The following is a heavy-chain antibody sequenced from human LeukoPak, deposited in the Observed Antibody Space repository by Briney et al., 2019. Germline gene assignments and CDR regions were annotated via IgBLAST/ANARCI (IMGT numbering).Heavy chain of an antibody. D-gene: IGHD7-27*01. V-gene: IGHV1-2*06. CDR1: GYTFTGYF. CDR3: ARDLSSTSNWELDY. J-gene: IGHJ4*02. Sequence: ASVKVSCKASGYTFTGYFMHWVRQAPGQGLEWMGRINPNSGDTNYAQNFQGRVTMTRDTSISTAYMELSRLRSDDTAVYYCARDLSSTSNWELDYWGQGTLVTVST. CDR2: INPNSGDT.